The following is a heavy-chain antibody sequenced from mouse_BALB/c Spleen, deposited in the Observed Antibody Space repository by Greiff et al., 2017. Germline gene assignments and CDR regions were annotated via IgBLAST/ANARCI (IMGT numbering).Heavy chain of an antibody. Sequence: QVQLKESGPGLVAPSQSLSITCTVSGFSLTSYGVHWVRQPPGKGLEWLGVIWAGGSTSYNSALMSRLGISKDNSKSQVFLKMNSLQTDDTAMYYCAREQTGTEYYAMDYWGQGTSVTVSA. CDR1: GFSLTSYG. CDR3: AREQTGTEYYAMDY. D-gene: IGHD4-1*01. J-gene: IGHJ4*01. V-gene: IGHV2-9*02. CDR2: IWAGGST.